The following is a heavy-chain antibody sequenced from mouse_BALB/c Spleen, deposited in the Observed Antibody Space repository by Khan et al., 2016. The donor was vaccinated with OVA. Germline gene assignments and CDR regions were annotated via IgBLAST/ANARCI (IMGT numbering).Heavy chain of an antibody. Sequence: QVQLQQSGAELVKPGASVKLSCKASGYAFTNYQMYWVKQRPGQGLEWIGEINPSNGGTNFNEKFKSKATLTVDKSSSTAYMQLSSLTSEDSAVYESTRGGYGGFAYWGQGTLVTVSA. CDR1: GYAFTNYQ. CDR2: INPSNGGT. CDR3: TRGGYGGFAY. V-gene: IGHV1S81*02. D-gene: IGHD2-14*01. J-gene: IGHJ3*01.